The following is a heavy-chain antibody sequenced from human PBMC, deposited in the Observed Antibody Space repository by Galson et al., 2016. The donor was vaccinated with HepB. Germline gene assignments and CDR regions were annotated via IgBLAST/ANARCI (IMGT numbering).Heavy chain of an antibody. Sequence: ETLSFTCNVSGGSVSSATYYWTWIRQPPGKGLEWLGYIYNSGNTNYNPSLKSQVTISIDTSKNQFSLKLTSVTAADTAVYYCTRNGRDSASSRWSQGTLVTVSS. D-gene: IGHD6-6*01. J-gene: IGHJ4*02. CDR3: TRNGRDSASSR. CDR2: IYNSGNT. CDR1: GGSVSSATYY. V-gene: IGHV4-61*01.